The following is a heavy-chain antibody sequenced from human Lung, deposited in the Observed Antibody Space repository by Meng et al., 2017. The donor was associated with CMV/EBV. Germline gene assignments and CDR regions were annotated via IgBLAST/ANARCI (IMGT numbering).Heavy chain of an antibody. J-gene: IGHJ6*02. CDR1: GFMFSDYI. CDR3: ARDVSPRSSVYFAIYYFYALDV. D-gene: IGHD5/OR15-5a*01. Sequence: SXAASGFMFSDYIMNWVRQAPGKGLGWVSSISNGGAYIYYADSVKGRFTISRDNAQNSLYLQMNSLRAEDTAVYYCARDVSPRSSVYFAIYYFYALDVWXQGTTVTVSS. CDR2: ISNGGAYI. V-gene: IGHV3-21*01.